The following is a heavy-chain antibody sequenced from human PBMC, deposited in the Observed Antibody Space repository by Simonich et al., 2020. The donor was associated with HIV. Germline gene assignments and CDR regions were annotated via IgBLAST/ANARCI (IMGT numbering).Heavy chain of an antibody. Sequence: QVQLQQWGAGLLKPSETLSLTCAVYGESFSGYYWSWIRQPPGKGLGWLGEINHSGTTNYKSSRNSRATISVDKSKNQFSLKLSSVTAADTAIYYCARRDRELILYFDYWGQGNLVTVSS. CDR3: ARRDRELILYFDY. J-gene: IGHJ4*02. CDR2: INHSGTT. D-gene: IGHD3-3*01. V-gene: IGHV4-34*01. CDR1: GESFSGYY.